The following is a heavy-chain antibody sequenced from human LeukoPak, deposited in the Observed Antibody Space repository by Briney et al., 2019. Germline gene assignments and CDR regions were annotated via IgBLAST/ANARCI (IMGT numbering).Heavy chain of an antibody. V-gene: IGHV4-59*01. CDR2: IYYSGTT. J-gene: IGHJ4*02. D-gene: IGHD6-13*01. CDR3: ARGVYIAAAQYGY. Sequence: SETLSLTCTVSGGSISSYYWSWIRQPPGEVLEGIGYIYYSGTTNYNPSLKSRVTISVDTAKNQFSLKLSPVTAADTAVYYGARGVYIAAAQYGYWGQGTLVTVSS. CDR1: GGSISSYY.